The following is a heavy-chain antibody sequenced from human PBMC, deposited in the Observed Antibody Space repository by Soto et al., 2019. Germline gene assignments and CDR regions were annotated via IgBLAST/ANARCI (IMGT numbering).Heavy chain of an antibody. CDR1: GVTFSSYG. CDR2: ISYDGSNK. Sequence: GGSLRLSCAASGVTFSSYGMDGVRPDPGKGLEWVAVISYDGSNKYYADSVKGRFTISRDNSKNTLYLQMNSLRAEDTAVYYCAKVNSGSYYHYYYGMDVWGQGTTVTVSS. D-gene: IGHD1-26*01. CDR3: AKVNSGSYYHYYYGMDV. J-gene: IGHJ6*02. V-gene: IGHV3-30*18.